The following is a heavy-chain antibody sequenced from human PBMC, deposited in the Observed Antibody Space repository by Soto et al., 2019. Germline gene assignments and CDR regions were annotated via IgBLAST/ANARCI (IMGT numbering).Heavy chain of an antibody. D-gene: IGHD3-22*01. CDR2: IWYDGNNK. V-gene: IGHV3-33*06. CDR3: AKEGGIPAYDSTPFDY. J-gene: IGHJ4*02. CDR1: GFTFSNYG. Sequence: GGSLRLSCAASGFTFSNYGMHWVRQAPGKGLEWVALIWYDGNNKYYADSVKGRFTISRDNSKNTLYLQMNSLRAEDTAVYYCAKEGGIPAYDSTPFDYWGQGTLVTVSS.